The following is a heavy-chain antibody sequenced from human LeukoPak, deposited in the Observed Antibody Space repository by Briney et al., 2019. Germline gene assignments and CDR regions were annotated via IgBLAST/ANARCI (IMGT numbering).Heavy chain of an antibody. D-gene: IGHD4-23*01. CDR1: GYSISSGYY. J-gene: IGHJ4*02. V-gene: IGHV4-38-2*01. CDR3: AKQGPTVVTHFDS. CDR2: MYHSGST. Sequence: PSETLSLTCAVSGYSISSGYYWGCIRQPPGKGLDWIASMYHSGSTYYNPSLKSRVTISVDTSKNQFSLRLSSVTAADTAVYYCAKQGPTVVTHFDSWGQGTLVTVSS.